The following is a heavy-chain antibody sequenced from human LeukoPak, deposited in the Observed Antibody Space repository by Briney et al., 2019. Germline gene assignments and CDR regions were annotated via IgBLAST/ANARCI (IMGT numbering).Heavy chain of an antibody. Sequence: GGSLRLSCAASGFVFNTYTMHWVRQAPGKGLEWVALISDDGNNHFYADSVKGRFTISRDNSKNTLSLQMNSLRVEDTAVYYCARMKGYCSGGSCYGDYYYGMDVWGQGTTVTVSS. D-gene: IGHD2-15*01. V-gene: IGHV3-30*04. J-gene: IGHJ6*02. CDR2: ISDDGNNH. CDR1: GFVFNTYT. CDR3: ARMKGYCSGGSCYGDYYYGMDV.